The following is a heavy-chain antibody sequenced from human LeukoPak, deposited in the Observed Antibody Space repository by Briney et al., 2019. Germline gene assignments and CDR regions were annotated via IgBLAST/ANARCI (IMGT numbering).Heavy chain of an antibody. V-gene: IGHV1-2*02. CDR1: GYTFTGYY. J-gene: IGHJ3*02. CDR3: ARGSNDILTCSITQRGAFDI. CDR2: INPNSGGT. D-gene: IGHD3-9*01. Sequence: ASVKVSCKASGYTFTGYYMHWVRQSPGQGLEWMGWINPNSGGTNYAQKFQGRVAMTSDTSISTAYMELSRLRSDDTAVYYCARGSNDILTCSITQRGAFDIWVEGTMVTVSS.